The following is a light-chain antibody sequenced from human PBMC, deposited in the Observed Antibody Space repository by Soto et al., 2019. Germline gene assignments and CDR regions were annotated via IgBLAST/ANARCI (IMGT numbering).Light chain of an antibody. J-gene: IGKJ1*01. CDR2: GAS. CDR1: QSVSSSY. Sequence: EIVLTQSPGTLSLSPGERATLSCRASQSVSSSYLAWYQQKPGQAPRLLIYGASSRATGIPDRFSGSGSGTDFTLTISRLEPEDFAVYYCQQYGSSRDALFEFGQGTKVEIK. CDR3: QQYGSSRDALFE. V-gene: IGKV3-20*01.